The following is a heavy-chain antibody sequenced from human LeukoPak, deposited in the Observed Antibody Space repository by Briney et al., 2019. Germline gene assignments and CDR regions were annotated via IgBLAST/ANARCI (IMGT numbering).Heavy chain of an antibody. CDR2: IYDSGTT. J-gene: IGHJ4*02. V-gene: IGHV4-59*12. CDR3: ARGGDRRGFDY. CDR1: GGSITSYY. Sequence: SETLSLTCSVSGGSITSYYWSWIRQHPGKGLEWIGYIYDSGTTYYNLALQSRVTISVDTSDNQFSLKLRSLTAADTAVYYCARGGDRRGFDYWGQGTLVTVSS. D-gene: IGHD1-14*01.